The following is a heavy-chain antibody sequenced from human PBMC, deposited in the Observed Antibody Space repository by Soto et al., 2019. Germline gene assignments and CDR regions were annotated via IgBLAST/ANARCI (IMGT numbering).Heavy chain of an antibody. CDR1: GFTVSSNY. J-gene: IGHJ4*02. V-gene: IGHV3-53*04. CDR3: ARDLGGFGDY. Sequence: EVQLVESGGGLVQPGGSLRLSCAASGFTVSSNYMSWVRQAPGKGLEWVSVFYSGGGTYYADSVQGRFTISRHNSKNTLYLQMNSLRVEDTAVYYWARDLGGFGDYWGQGTLVTVSS. D-gene: IGHD3-10*01. CDR2: FYSGGGT.